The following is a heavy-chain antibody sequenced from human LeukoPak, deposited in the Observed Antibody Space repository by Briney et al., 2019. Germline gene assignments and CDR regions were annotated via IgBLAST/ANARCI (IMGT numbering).Heavy chain of an antibody. V-gene: IGHV1-8*01. CDR1: GYTFTSYD. J-gene: IGHJ5*02. CDR3: ARDYSSSSWFDP. CDR2: MNPNSGNT. D-gene: IGHD6-6*01. Sequence: GASVKVSCKASGYTFTSYDINWVRQATGQGLEWMGWMNPNSGNTGYAQKFQGGVTMTRNTSISTAYMELSSLRSEDTAVYYCARDYSSSSWFDPWGQGTLVTVSS.